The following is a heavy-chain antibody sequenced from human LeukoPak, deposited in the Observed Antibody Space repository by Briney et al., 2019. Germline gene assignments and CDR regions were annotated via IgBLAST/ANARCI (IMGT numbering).Heavy chain of an antibody. CDR1: GGSISSGDYY. CDR3: ARGPGIAVAGYFDY. CDR2: IYYSGTT. J-gene: IGHJ4*02. V-gene: IGHV4-30-4*01. Sequence: SETLSLTCTVSGGSISSGDYYWSWIRQPPGKGLEWIGYIYYSGTTYYNPSLKSRVTISVDTSKNQFSLKLTSVTAADTAVYYCARGPGIAVAGYFDYWGQGTLVTVSS. D-gene: IGHD6-19*01.